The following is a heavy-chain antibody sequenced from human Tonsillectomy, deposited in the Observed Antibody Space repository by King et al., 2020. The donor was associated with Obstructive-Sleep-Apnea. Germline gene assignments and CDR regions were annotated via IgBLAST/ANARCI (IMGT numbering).Heavy chain of an antibody. Sequence: QLVQSGAEVKKPGESLKISCKGFGYSFTSYWIGWVRQMPGKGPEWMGIIYPGDSDTSYSPSFQGQVTISADKSISTAYLQWSSLKASDTAMYYCARWKVTEARLHGMDVWGQGTTVTVSS. CDR3: ARWKVTEARLHGMDV. CDR1: GYSFTSYW. J-gene: IGHJ6*02. CDR2: IYPGDSDT. V-gene: IGHV5-51*01. D-gene: IGHD1-14*01.